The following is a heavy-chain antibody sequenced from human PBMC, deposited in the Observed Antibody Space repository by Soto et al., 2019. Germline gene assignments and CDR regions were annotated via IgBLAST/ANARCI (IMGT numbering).Heavy chain of an antibody. V-gene: IGHV2-5*02. CDR1: GFSLSASAEA. Sequence: QITLKESGPTLVKPTQPLTLTCTFSGFSLSASAEAVAWIRQPPGKALEWLALIYWDDDKYYNPSLKSRLTITKDTSKNQVFLTMTNMAPVDTATSYCAHQEVVSYFDSWGQGSLVTVPS. J-gene: IGHJ4*02. CDR2: IYWDDDK. CDR3: AHQEVVSYFDS.